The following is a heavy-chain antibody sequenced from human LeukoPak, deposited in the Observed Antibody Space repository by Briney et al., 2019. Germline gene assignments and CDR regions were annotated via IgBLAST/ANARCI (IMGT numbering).Heavy chain of an antibody. V-gene: IGHV3-30*18. CDR2: ISYDGSNK. CDR1: GFTFSSYA. D-gene: IGHD6-19*01. CDR3: AKDLYSSGWYRRCVAFDI. Sequence: GGSLRLSCAASGFTFSSYAMHWVRQAPGKGLEWLAIISYDGSNKYYADSVKGRFTISRDNSKNTLYLQMNSLRAEDTAVYYCAKDLYSSGWYRRCVAFDIWGQGTMVTVSS. J-gene: IGHJ3*02.